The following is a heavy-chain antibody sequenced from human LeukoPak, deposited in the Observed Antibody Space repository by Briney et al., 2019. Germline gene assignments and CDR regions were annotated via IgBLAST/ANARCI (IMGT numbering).Heavy chain of an antibody. CDR3: ARQTGSGLFILP. CDR2: IYYTGNT. J-gene: IGHJ4*02. D-gene: IGHD3/OR15-3a*01. V-gene: IGHV4-34*01. CDR1: GGSFSGYY. Sequence: SETLSLTCAVYGGSFSGYYWGWIRQPPGKGLEWIGSIYYTGNTYYNASLKSRVTISIDTSKNQISLRLTSVTATDTAVYYCARQTGSGLFILPGGQGTLVTVSS.